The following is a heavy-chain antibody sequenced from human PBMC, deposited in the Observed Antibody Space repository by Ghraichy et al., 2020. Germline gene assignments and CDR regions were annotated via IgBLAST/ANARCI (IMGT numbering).Heavy chain of an antibody. Sequence: GGSLRLSCVVSGFTFISYDMNWVRQAPRKGLEWVSYISSSSSYIYYADSVEGRFTISRDNDKNLLFLQMDSLRAEDTAVYYCARDPGYCSGGRCFGDAFDIWGQGTMVTVSS. D-gene: IGHD2-15*01. CDR2: ISSSSSYI. V-gene: IGHV3-21*01. CDR1: GFTFISYD. J-gene: IGHJ3*02. CDR3: ARDPGYCSGGRCFGDAFDI.